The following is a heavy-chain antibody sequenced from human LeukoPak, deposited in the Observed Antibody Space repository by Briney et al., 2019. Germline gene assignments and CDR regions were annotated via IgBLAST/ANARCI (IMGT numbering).Heavy chain of an antibody. D-gene: IGHD6-13*01. J-gene: IGHJ4*02. Sequence: SETLSLTCAVYGGSFSGYYWSWIRQPPGKGLEWIGEINHSGSTNYNPSLKSRVTISVDTSKNQFSLKLSSVTAADTAVYYCASPGYSSSWYYFDYWGQGTLSPSPQ. CDR1: GGSFSGYY. CDR2: INHSGST. V-gene: IGHV4-34*01. CDR3: ASPGYSSSWYYFDY.